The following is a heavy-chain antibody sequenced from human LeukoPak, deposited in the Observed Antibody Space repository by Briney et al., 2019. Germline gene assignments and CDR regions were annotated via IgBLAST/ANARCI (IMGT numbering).Heavy chain of an antibody. Sequence: GGSLRLSCAASGFTFSSYGMHWVRQAPGKGVDGVAFTSYYGTKNYYEDSVKGRFTISRDNSKNTLFLQMNSLRPEDTAVYYCARLGEDSYGYQTDFDYWGQGTLVTVSS. CDR3: ARLGEDSYGYQTDFDY. CDR2: TSYYGTKN. D-gene: IGHD5-18*01. CDR1: GFTFSSYG. J-gene: IGHJ4*02. V-gene: IGHV3-30*03.